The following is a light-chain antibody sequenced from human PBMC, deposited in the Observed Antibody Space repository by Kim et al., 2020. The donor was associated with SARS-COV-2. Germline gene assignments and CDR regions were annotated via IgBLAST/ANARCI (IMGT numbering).Light chain of an antibody. CDR3: QQYVSSPYT. CDR1: ERISANF. CDR2: ATS. Sequence: WSPGERVTLSCRAGERISANFLAWYQKKSGQAPRLLIYATSTRVTGIPDRFSGSVSGTDFTLTISRLEPEDLAVYYCQQYVSSPYTFGQGTKLEI. V-gene: IGKV3-20*01. J-gene: IGKJ2*01.